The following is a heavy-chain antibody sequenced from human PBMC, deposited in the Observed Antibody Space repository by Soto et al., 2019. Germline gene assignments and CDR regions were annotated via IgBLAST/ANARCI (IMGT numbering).Heavy chain of an antibody. CDR1: GYSFTNYW. CDR2: IYPGDSDT. Sequence: GESLKISCKGSGYSFTNYWIAWVRQMPGKGLEWMGIIYPGDSDTTYSPSFQGQVTFSADKSISTAYLKWSSLKASDTAMYYCARSGYCSRTDCSDFDYWGQGTQVTVSS. V-gene: IGHV5-51*01. J-gene: IGHJ4*02. CDR3: ARSGYCSRTDCSDFDY. D-gene: IGHD2-2*01.